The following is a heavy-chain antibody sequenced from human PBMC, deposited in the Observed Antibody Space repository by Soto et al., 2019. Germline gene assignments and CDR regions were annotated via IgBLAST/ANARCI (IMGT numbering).Heavy chain of an antibody. V-gene: IGHV3-30*03. CDR3: ARGSGRRPYGMDV. J-gene: IGHJ6*02. CDR1: GFTFSSYG. CDR2: ISYDGSNK. D-gene: IGHD3-10*01. Sequence: PGGSLRLSCAASGFTFSSYGMHWVRQAPGKGLEWVAVISYDGSNKYYADSVKGRFTISRDNSKNTLYLQMNSLRAEDTAVYYCARGSGRRPYGMDVWGQGTTVTVSS.